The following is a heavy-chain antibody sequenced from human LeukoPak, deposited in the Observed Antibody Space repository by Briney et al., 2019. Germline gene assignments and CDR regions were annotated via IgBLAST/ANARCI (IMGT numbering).Heavy chain of an antibody. Sequence: PSETLSLTCAVYGGSLSGYYWRWIPQPTGKGLEWIGEINHSGRTNYNPSLKSRVTISVDTSKNQFSLKLSSVTAADTAVYYCARAGVVVVAATRYFDYWGQGTLVTVSS. CDR1: GGSLSGYY. V-gene: IGHV4-34*01. J-gene: IGHJ4*02. D-gene: IGHD2-15*01. CDR3: ARAGVVVVAATRYFDY. CDR2: INHSGRT.